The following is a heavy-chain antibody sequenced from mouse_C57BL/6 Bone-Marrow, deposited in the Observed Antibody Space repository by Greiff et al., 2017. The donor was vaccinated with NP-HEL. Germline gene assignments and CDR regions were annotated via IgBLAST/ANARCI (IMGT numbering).Heavy chain of an antibody. V-gene: IGHV5-17*01. CDR3: ASELGPGFAY. CDR2: ISSGSSTI. J-gene: IGHJ3*01. D-gene: IGHD4-1*01. Sequence: EVQRVESGGGLVKPGGSLKLSCAASGFTFSDYGMHWVRQAPEKGLEWVAYISSGSSTIYYADTVKGRFTISRDNAKNTLFLQMTSLRSEDTAMYYCASELGPGFAYWGQGTLVTVSA. CDR1: GFTFSDYG.